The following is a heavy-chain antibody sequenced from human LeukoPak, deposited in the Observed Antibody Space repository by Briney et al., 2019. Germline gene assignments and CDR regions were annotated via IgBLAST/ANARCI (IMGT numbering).Heavy chain of an antibody. Sequence: PGGSLRLSCAASGFTFSDYYMSWIRQAPGKGLEGVSYISNSRGSATFYADSVKGRFTSSKDNAKNSVYLQMNSLSADDTAIYYCARDFRNKGMDVWGQGTTVTVSS. CDR3: ARDFRNKGMDV. D-gene: IGHD2/OR15-2a*01. CDR2: ISNSRGSAT. J-gene: IGHJ6*02. CDR1: GFTFSDYY. V-gene: IGHV3-11*01.